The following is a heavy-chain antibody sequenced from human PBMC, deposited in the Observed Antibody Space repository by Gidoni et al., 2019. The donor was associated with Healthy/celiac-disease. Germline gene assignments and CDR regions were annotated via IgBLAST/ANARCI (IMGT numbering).Heavy chain of an antibody. CDR2: IYPGDSAT. CDR1: GYSFTSYL. D-gene: IGHD5-12*01. V-gene: IGHV5-51*01. Sequence: EVQLVQSGAEVKKPGESLKISCNGSGYSFTSYLIGWFRQMPGKGLEWMGIIYPGDSATTYTPSFQGQVTISADKSISTAYLQWSSLKASDTAMYYCARGGVSGYDSIDYWGQGTLVTVSS. CDR3: ARGGVSGYDSIDY. J-gene: IGHJ4*02.